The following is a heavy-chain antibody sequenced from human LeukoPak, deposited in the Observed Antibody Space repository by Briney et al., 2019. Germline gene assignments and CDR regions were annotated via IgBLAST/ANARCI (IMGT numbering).Heavy chain of an antibody. Sequence: GGSLRLSCAATGFTFSRYWMAWVRQAPGKGLEWVANIKQDGSEKYYVDSVKGRFTISRDNAKNSLYLQMNSLRAEDTAVYYCARDGYCSGGSCYYYYGMDVWGQGTTVTVSS. CDR1: GFTFSRYW. CDR3: ARDGYCSGGSCYYYYGMDV. V-gene: IGHV3-7*01. D-gene: IGHD2-15*01. CDR2: IKQDGSEK. J-gene: IGHJ6*02.